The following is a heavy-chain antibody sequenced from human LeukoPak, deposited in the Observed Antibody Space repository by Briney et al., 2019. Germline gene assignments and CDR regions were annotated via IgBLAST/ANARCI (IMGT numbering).Heavy chain of an antibody. D-gene: IGHD1-1*01. J-gene: IGHJ4*02. Sequence: PGGSLRLSCATSGFTFSGYAMCWVRQAPGKWLEWVAIISYDGSNQYYSDSVKGRFTNSRDNYKNTLYLQVDSLRGEDTAIYYCAANWNLDYWGQGILVTVSS. CDR1: GFTFSGYA. CDR2: ISYDGSNQ. CDR3: AANWNLDY. V-gene: IGHV3-30*01.